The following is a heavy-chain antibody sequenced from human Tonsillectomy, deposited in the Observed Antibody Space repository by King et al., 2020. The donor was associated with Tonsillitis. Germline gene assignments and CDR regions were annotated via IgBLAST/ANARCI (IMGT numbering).Heavy chain of an antibody. CDR1: GFTFSSYW. CDR2: VKQDGSEK. Sequence: QLVQSGGGLVQPGGSLRLSCAASGFTFSSYWMNWVRQAPGKGLEWVANVKQDGSEKYYVDSVQGRFSISRDNAKNSLYLQMNSLRAEDTAVYYCARCPPIGGDVSSFDIWGQGTMVTVSS. J-gene: IGHJ3*02. D-gene: IGHD2-21*02. CDR3: ARCPPIGGDVSSFDI. V-gene: IGHV3-7*03.